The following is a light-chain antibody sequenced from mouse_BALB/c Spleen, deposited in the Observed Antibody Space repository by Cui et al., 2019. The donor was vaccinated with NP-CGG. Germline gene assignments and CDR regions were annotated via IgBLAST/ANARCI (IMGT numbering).Light chain of an antibody. CDR1: TGAVTTINY. V-gene: IGLV1*01. CDR2: GTN. Sequence: QAVVTQASALTTSPGETVTFTCRSSTGAVTTINYANWVQEKPDHLFTGLIGGTNNRAPGVPARFSGSLIGDKAALTITGAQTEDEAIYFCALWYSNHWVFGGGTKLTVL. J-gene: IGLJ1*01. CDR3: ALWYSNHWV.